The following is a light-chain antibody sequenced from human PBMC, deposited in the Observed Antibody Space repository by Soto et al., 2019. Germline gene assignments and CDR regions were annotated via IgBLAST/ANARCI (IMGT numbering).Light chain of an antibody. V-gene: IGLV1-44*01. J-gene: IGLJ2*01. CDR1: SSNIASRS. CDR3: CSYAGSYTSYVI. Sequence: QSVLTQPPSASATPGQRVTISCSGSSSNIASRSVYWYQQLPGTAPKLLMYSSDLRPSGVPDRFSGSKSGNTASLTISGLQAEDEADYYCCSYAGSYTSYVIFGGGTKLTVL. CDR2: SSD.